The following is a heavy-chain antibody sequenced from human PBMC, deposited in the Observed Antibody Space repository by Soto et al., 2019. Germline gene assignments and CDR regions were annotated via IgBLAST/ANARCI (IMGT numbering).Heavy chain of an antibody. CDR3: ARVLLNYYDSSGYPFGY. CDR2: INHSGST. J-gene: IGHJ4*02. V-gene: IGHV4-34*01. Sequence: SETLSLTCAVYGGTFSGYYWSWIRQPPGKGLEWIGEINHSGSTNYNPSLKSRVTISVDTSKNQFSLKLSSVTAADTAVYYCARVLLNYYDSSGYPFGYWGQGTLVTVSS. CDR1: GGTFSGYY. D-gene: IGHD3-22*01.